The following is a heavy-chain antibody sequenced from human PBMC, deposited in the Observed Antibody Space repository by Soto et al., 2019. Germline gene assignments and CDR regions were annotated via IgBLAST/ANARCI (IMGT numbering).Heavy chain of an antibody. CDR1: GGTFSSYA. CDR3: ARDRTDPSEDYYYYGMDV. CDR2: IIPIFGTA. Sequence: GASVKVSCKASGGTFSSYAISWVRQAPGQGLEWMGGIIPIFGTANYAQKFQGRVTITADESTSTAYMELSSLRSEDTAVYYCARDRTDPSEDYYYYGMDVWGQGTTVTVSS. V-gene: IGHV1-69*13. D-gene: IGHD1-1*01. J-gene: IGHJ6*02.